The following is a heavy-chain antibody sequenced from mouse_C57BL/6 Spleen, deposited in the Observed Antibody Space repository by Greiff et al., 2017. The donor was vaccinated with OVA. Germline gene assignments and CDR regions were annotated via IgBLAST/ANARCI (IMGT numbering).Heavy chain of an antibody. CDR2: INPNNGGT. CDR1: GYTFTDYN. J-gene: IGHJ1*03. CDR3: AREGYYGSSYGWYFDV. Sequence: VQLKQSGPELVKPGASVKMSCKASGYTFTDYNMHWVKQSHGKSLEWIGYINPNNGGTSYNQKFKGKATLTVNKSSSTAYMALRSLTSEDSAVYYCAREGYYGSSYGWYFDVWGTGTTVTVSS. D-gene: IGHD1-1*01. V-gene: IGHV1-22*01.